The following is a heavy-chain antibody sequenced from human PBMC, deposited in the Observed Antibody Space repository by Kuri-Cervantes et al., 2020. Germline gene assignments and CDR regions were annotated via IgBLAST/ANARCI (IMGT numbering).Heavy chain of an antibody. CDR3: ARATYYDRSGYYYFDY. D-gene: IGHD3-22*01. Sequence: SETLSLTCTVSGGSISSYYWSWIRQPPGRGLEWIGYIYYSGSTNYNPSLKSRVTISVDTSKNQFSLKLSSVTAADTAVYYRARATYYDRSGYYYFDYWGQGTLVTVSS. J-gene: IGHJ4*02. V-gene: IGHV4-59*01. CDR2: IYYSGST. CDR1: GGSISSYY.